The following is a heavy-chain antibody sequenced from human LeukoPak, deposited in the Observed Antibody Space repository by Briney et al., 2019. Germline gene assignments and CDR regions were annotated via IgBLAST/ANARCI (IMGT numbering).Heavy chain of an antibody. CDR3: AGDGHMASALYYFDY. CDR1: GYTFTSYS. Sequence: ASVKVSCKASGYTFTSYSMHWVRQAPGQGLEWMGIINPSGGSTTYAQKFQGRVTMTRDTSTSTVYMELSSLRSEDTAVYYCAGDGHMASALYYFDYWGQGTLVTVSS. D-gene: IGHD6-6*01. CDR2: INPSGGST. J-gene: IGHJ4*02. V-gene: IGHV1-46*01.